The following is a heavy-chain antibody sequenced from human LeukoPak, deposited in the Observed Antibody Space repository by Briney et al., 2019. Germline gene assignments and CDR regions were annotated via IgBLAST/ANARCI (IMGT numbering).Heavy chain of an antibody. CDR1: GGSISSYY. V-gene: IGHV4-4*07. J-gene: IGHJ4*02. CDR3: ARGVVAAAGRTFDF. Sequence: SETLSLTCTVSGGSISSYYWSWIRQPPGKGLEWIGRIDTSGNTNYKPSLKSRVTISLDTSKNQFSLKLSSVTAADTAVYYCARGVVAAAGRTFDFWGQGTLVTVSS. CDR2: IDTSGNT. D-gene: IGHD6-13*01.